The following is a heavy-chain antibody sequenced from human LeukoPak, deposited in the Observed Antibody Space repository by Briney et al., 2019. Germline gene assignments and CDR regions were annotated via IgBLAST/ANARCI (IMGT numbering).Heavy chain of an antibody. J-gene: IGHJ4*02. V-gene: IGHV3-21*01. Sequence: PGRSLRRSCAAAGFTFSRYSTSWVRQAPRKGLEWVSSISSSSNYIYYSNSVKGRFTISRDIAKNSLYLQMHSLRAEDTAVYYCARDRHVWGSYAIDYWGQGTLVTVSS. CDR2: ISSSSNYI. D-gene: IGHD3-16*01. CDR3: ARDRHVWGSYAIDY. CDR1: GFTFSRYS.